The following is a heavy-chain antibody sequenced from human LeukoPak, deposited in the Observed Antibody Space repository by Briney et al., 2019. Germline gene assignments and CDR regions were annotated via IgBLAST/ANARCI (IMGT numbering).Heavy chain of an antibody. Sequence: ASVKVSCKASGGTFSSYAISWVRQAPGQGLEWMGGIIPIFGTANYAQKFQGRVTITADESTSTAYMELSSLRSEDTAVYYCARALPVAGRSPFDYWGQGTLVAVSS. D-gene: IGHD6-19*01. V-gene: IGHV1-69*13. CDR1: GGTFSSYA. J-gene: IGHJ4*02. CDR3: ARALPVAGRSPFDY. CDR2: IIPIFGTA.